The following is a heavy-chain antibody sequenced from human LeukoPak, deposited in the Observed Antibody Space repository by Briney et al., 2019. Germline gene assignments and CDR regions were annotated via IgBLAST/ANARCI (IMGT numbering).Heavy chain of an antibody. D-gene: IGHD3-10*01. V-gene: IGHV3-23*01. CDR2: ISGSGGST. J-gene: IGHJ4*02. Sequence: GGSPRLSCAASGFTFSSYAMSWVRQAPGKGLEWVSAISGSGGSTYYADSVKGRFTISRDNSKNTLYLQMNSLRAEDTAVYYCAKVSTLFMVRGASDYWGQGTLVTVSS. CDR3: AKVSTLFMVRGASDY. CDR1: GFTFSSYA.